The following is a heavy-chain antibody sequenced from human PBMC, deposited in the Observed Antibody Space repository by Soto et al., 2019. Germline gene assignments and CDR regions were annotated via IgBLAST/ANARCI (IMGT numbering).Heavy chain of an antibody. V-gene: IGHV4-39*01. CDR3: AGPAMVRGVIQPTPQNYYMDV. CDR1: GGSISSSSYY. D-gene: IGHD3-10*01. CDR2: IYYSGST. J-gene: IGHJ6*03. Sequence: SETLSLTCTVSGGSISSSSYYWGWIRQPPGKGLEWIGSIYYSGSTYYNPSLKSRVTISVDTSKNQFSLKLSSVTAADTAVYYCAGPAMVRGVIQPTPQNYYMDVWGKGTTVTVSS.